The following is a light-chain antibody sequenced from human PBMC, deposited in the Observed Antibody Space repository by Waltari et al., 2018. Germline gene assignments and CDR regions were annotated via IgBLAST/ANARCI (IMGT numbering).Light chain of an antibody. V-gene: IGLV3-21*02. CDR3: QVWDSDSDHVV. CDR1: NIGNKI. CDR2: DDS. J-gene: IGLJ2*01. Sequence: SYELTQPPSASVSPGQTASISCDGNNIGNKIVHWYQQRPGQAPVLVVFDDSARPSPIPERFSGSNPGTTATLYISRVEAADEADYHCQVWDSDSDHVVFGGGTRLTVL.